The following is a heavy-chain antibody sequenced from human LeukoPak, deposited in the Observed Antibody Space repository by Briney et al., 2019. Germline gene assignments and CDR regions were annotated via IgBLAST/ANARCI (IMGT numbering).Heavy chain of an antibody. CDR2: IGIGDGNP. V-gene: IGHV3-23*01. Sequence: GGSLRLSCAASGFTFSSYGMSGARQAPGKGVEGISTIGIGDGNPYYAGSVKGRFTISRDNSKNTLYLQMNRLRAEDTALYYCAKKAGGPSDYWGQGTLVTVSS. CDR3: AKKAGGPSDY. D-gene: IGHD2-15*01. CDR1: GFTFSSYG. J-gene: IGHJ4*02.